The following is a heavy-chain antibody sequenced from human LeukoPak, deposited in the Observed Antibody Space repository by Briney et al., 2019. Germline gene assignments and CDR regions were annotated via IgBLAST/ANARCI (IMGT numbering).Heavy chain of an antibody. CDR2: INPSGGST. D-gene: IGHD3-3*01. J-gene: IGHJ6*02. Sequence: ASVKVSCKASGYTFTSYYMHWVRQAPGQGLEWMGIINPSGGSTSYAQKFQGRVTMTRDTSTSTAYMELRSLRSDDTAVYYCARDTTRITIFGMIRPEGMDVWGQGTTVTVSS. V-gene: IGHV1-46*01. CDR1: GYTFTSYY. CDR3: ARDTTRITIFGMIRPEGMDV.